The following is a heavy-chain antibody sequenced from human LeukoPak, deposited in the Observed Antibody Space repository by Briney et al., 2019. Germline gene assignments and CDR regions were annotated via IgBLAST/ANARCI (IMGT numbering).Heavy chain of an antibody. CDR3: ARAPRYCSGGSCYYFDY. V-gene: IGHV4-59*01. CDR1: GGSISSYY. J-gene: IGHJ4*02. Sequence: SETLSLTCTVSGGSISSYYWSWIRQPPGKGLEWIGYIYYSGSTNYNPPLKSRVTISVDTSKNQFSLKLSSVTAADTAVYYCARAPRYCSGGSCYYFDYWGQGTLVTVSS. CDR2: IYYSGST. D-gene: IGHD2-15*01.